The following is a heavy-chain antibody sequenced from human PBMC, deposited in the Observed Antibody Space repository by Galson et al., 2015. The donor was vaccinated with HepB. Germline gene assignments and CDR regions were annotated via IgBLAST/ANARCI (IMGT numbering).Heavy chain of an antibody. CDR3: AREGAPTVTTDWYFDL. CDR2: FRHAGGIT. Sequence: SLRLSCAASGFTFGSYCMTWVRQSPGKRLEWVASFRHAGGITYYSDSVKGQFTISRDNSKSTLYLQMNSLRAEDSAIYFCAREGAPTVTTDWYFDLWGRGTLVTVSP. D-gene: IGHD4-17*01. CDR1: GFTFGSYC. J-gene: IGHJ2*01. V-gene: IGHV3-23*01.